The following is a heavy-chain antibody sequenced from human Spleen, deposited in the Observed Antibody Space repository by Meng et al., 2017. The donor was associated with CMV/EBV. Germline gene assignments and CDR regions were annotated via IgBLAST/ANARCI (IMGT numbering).Heavy chain of an antibody. J-gene: IGHJ5*02. V-gene: IGHV4-34*01. CDR3: ATSSSWYLQGDS. D-gene: IGHD6-13*01. CDR1: GGSFSGYY. Sequence: GSLRLSCVVYGGSFSGYYWNWIRQPPGKGLEWIGSIYYSGSTYYNPSLKSRVTISVDTSKNQFSLNLTSVTPADTAVYYCATSSSWYLQGDSWGQGTLVTVSS. CDR2: IYYSGST.